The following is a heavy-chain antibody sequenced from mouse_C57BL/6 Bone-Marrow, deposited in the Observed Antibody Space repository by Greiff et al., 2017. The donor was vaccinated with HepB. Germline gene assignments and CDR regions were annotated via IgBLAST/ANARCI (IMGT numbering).Heavy chain of an antibody. Sequence: VQRVESGAELVKPGASVKISCKASGYAFSSYWMNWVKQRPGKGLEWIGQIYPGDGDTNYNGKFKGKATLTADKSSSTAYMQLSSLTSEDSAVYFCARRYYGSGDYWGQGTTLTVSS. D-gene: IGHD1-1*01. J-gene: IGHJ2*01. CDR3: ARRYYGSGDY. CDR2: IYPGDGDT. V-gene: IGHV1-80*01. CDR1: GYAFSSYW.